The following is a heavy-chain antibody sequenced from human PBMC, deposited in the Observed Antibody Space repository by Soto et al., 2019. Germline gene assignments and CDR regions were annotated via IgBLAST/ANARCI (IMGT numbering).Heavy chain of an antibody. CDR2: IYYSGST. Sequence: PSETLSLTCTFSGGSIRSGGYYWSWIRQHPGKGLEWIGYIYYSGSTYYNPSLKSRVTISVDTSKNQFSLKLSSVTAADTAVYYCARVHFRGGDYFSSWFDPWGQGTLVTVSS. D-gene: IGHD4-17*01. V-gene: IGHV4-31*03. J-gene: IGHJ5*02. CDR1: GGSIRSGGYY. CDR3: ARVHFRGGDYFSSWFDP.